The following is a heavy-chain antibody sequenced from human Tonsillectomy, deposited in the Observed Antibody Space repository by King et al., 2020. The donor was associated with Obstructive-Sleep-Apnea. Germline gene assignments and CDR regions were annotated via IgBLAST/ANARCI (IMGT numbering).Heavy chain of an antibody. J-gene: IGHJ4*02. CDR3: TKGKGNRYFDWVFAEV. CDR1: GFTFSSYG. Sequence: VQLVESGGGVVQPGRSLRLSCTASGFTFSSYGMHWVRQAPGKGLDWVAVISYDGSNKYYADSVKGRFTISRDNSKNTLYLQMNSLRAEDTAVYYCTKGKGNRYFDWVFAEVWGQGTLVIVSS. CDR2: ISYDGSNK. V-gene: IGHV3-30*18. D-gene: IGHD3-9*01.